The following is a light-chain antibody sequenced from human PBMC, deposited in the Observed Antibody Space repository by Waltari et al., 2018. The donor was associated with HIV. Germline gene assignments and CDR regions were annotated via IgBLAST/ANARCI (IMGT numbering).Light chain of an antibody. CDR3: QQYNRYYT. CDR2: KAS. V-gene: IGKV1-5*03. Sequence: DIQMPQSPSILSASVGDSVTITCRASQTINNWLAWYQQKPGKAPKRLIYKASNLESGVPSRFSGSGSGTEFTLTINSLQPDDFATYYCQQYNRYYTFGQGTKLEIK. CDR1: QTINNW. J-gene: IGKJ2*01.